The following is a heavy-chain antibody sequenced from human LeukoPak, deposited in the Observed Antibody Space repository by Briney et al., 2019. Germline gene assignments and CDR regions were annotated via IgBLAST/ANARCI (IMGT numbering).Heavy chain of an antibody. CDR1: GFTFSSYE. V-gene: IGHV3-48*03. J-gene: IGHJ6*04. CDR2: ISSNGNTV. CDR3: TKETPQMDV. D-gene: IGHD2-15*01. Sequence: GGSLKLSCAASGFTFSSYEMNWVRQAPGQGLEWVAYISSNGNTVHYAGSVKGRFTISRDNAKNSLYLQMNRLRAEDTAVYYCTKETPQMDVWGKGTTVIVSS.